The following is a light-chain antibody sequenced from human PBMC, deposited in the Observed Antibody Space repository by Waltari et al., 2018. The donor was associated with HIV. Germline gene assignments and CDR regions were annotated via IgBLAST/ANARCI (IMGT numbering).Light chain of an antibody. CDR3: GTWNSKVNIVA. CDR1: SISIGNID. Sequence: QSVLTQPPSVSAAPGQKVTISCPGRSISIGNIDISWYQQFPGTAPKRLIYDNDKRPSGLPDRFSASKSGTSATLGITGLQTGDEADYYCGTWNSKVNIVAFGGGTKLTVL. CDR2: DND. J-gene: IGLJ2*01. V-gene: IGLV1-51*01.